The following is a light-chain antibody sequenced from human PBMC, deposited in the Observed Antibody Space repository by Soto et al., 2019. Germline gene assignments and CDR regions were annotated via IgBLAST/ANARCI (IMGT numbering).Light chain of an antibody. CDR3: QQTYSQTWT. J-gene: IGKJ1*01. CDR1: QRITTY. Sequence: DIQMTQSPSSLSASVGDRVTITCRASQRITTYLNWYQQKPGEVPKLLIHSVSTLHGGAPSRFSGSGSETDFTLTISSLQPEDFATYYCQQTYSQTWTFGQGTKVDIK. CDR2: SVS. V-gene: IGKV1-39*01.